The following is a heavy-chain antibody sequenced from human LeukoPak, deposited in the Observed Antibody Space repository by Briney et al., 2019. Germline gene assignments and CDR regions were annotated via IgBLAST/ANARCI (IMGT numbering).Heavy chain of an antibody. CDR1: GFTFSSYA. J-gene: IGHJ4*02. CDR3: ARDWRRGQRKDYVGALDY. CDR2: ISDDGSNE. V-gene: IGHV3-30-3*01. D-gene: IGHD1-26*01. Sequence: GGSLRLSCTASGFTFSSYAIHWVRQAPGKGLEWVAVISDDGSNEYYADSVKGRFTISRDNSKNTLYLQMNSLRAEDTAVYYCARDWRRGQRKDYVGALDYWGQGTLVTVSS.